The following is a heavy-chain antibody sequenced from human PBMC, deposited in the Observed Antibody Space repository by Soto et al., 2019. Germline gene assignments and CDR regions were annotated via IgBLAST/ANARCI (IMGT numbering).Heavy chain of an antibody. CDR3: AKGRGYCSSTSCYVGSDY. V-gene: IGHV3-23*01. J-gene: IGHJ4*02. Sequence: EVQLLECGGGLVQPGGSLRLSCAASGFTFSSYAMSWVRQAPGKGLEWVSAISGSGGSTYYADSVKGRFTISRDNSNNTLYLQMNSLRAKDTAVYYCAKGRGYCSSTSCYVGSDYWGQGTLVTVSS. CDR2: ISGSGGST. D-gene: IGHD2-2*01. CDR1: GFTFSSYA.